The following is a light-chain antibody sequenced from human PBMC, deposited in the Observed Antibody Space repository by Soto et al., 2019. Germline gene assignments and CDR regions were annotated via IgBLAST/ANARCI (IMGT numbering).Light chain of an antibody. CDR2: SAA. V-gene: IGKV1-39*01. J-gene: IGKJ4*01. CDR1: QTVYSY. Sequence: DIQMTQSPSSLSASVGDRVTITCRASQTVYSYLNWYRHSPGKAPELLIYSAATLQRGVPSRFSGSGFGTVFTLTIGRLQPEDFATYYCQQSATPPNTFGGGTKVDIK. CDR3: QQSATPPNT.